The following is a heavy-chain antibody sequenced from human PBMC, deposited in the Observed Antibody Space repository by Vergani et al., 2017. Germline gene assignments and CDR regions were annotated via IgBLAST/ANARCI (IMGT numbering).Heavy chain of an antibody. CDR1: GGSISPYY. CDR2: IHTGGST. V-gene: IGHV4-4*09. D-gene: IGHD2-15*01. CDR3: ARSRPYCTSGSCPAI. J-gene: IGHJ4*02. Sequence: QVQLQESGPGLVKPSETLSLTCIVSGGSISPYYWSWIRQPAGKGPEWIGHIHTGGSTDLNPSFKSRVSISVDTSKSQFSLKLNSVTVADTAVYYCARSRPYCTSGSCPAIWGQGTLVTVPS.